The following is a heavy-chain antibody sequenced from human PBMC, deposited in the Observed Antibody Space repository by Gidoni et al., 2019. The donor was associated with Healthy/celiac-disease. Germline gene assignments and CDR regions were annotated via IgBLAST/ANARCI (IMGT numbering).Heavy chain of an antibody. CDR2: INHSGST. CDR3: ARVGIAAAGVGYFDY. Sequence: QVQLQQWCAGLLTPSDTLSLTCAVYCWSFSCYYWRWFRQPPRKGLEWIGEINHSGSTNYNPSLKSRGTISVDTSKNQVSLKLSSVTAADTAVYYCARVGIAAAGVGYFDYWGQGTLVTVSS. CDR1: CWSFSCYY. V-gene: IGHV4-34*01. J-gene: IGHJ4*02. D-gene: IGHD6-13*01.